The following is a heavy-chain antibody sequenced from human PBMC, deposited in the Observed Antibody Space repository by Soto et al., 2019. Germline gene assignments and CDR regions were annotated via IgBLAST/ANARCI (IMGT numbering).Heavy chain of an antibody. V-gene: IGHV2-70*11. CDR2: IDWYDDK. J-gene: IGHJ5*02. Sequence: SGPTLVNPAQTLTLTCTFSGFSLSTSGMCVSWIRQPPGKALEWLARIDWYDDKYYSTSLKTRLTISKNTSKNQVVLTMTNMDPVDTATYYCTRTITMVRGVIITGPSGLDTWGKGTMVTVSS. D-gene: IGHD3-10*01. CDR3: TRTITMVRGVIITGPSGLDT. CDR1: GFSLSTSGMC.